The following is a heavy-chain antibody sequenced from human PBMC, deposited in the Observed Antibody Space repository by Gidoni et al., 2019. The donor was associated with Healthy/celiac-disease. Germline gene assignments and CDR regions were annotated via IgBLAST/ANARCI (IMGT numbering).Heavy chain of an antibody. CDR2: IYSGGST. J-gene: IGHJ4*02. D-gene: IGHD3-10*01. CDR3: ASGDVVRGVSSFDY. V-gene: IGHV3-53*01. CDR1: GFTVSSNY. Sequence: EVQLVESGGGLIQPGGSLRLSCAASGFTVSSNYMSWVRQAPGKGRECVSVIYSGGSTYYADSVKGRFTISRDNSKNPLYLQMNSLRAEDTAVYYCASGDVVRGVSSFDYWGQGTLVTVSS.